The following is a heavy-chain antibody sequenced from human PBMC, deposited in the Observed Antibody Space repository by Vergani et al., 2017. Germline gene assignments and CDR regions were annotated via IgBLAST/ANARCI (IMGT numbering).Heavy chain of an antibody. CDR1: GGSISSYY. J-gene: IGHJ4*02. V-gene: IGHV4-59*01. D-gene: IGHD3-10*01. Sequence: QVQLQESGPGLVKPSETLSLTCTVSGGSISSYYWSWIRQPPGKGLEWIGYIYYSGSTNYNPSLKSRVTISVDTSKNQFSLKLSSVTAADTAVYYCAREREGSFARAIDYWGQGTLVTVSS. CDR2: IYYSGST. CDR3: AREREGSFARAIDY.